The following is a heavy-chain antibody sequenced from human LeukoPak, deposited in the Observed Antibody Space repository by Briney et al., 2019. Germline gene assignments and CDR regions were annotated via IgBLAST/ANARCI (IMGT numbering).Heavy chain of an antibody. J-gene: IGHJ6*03. Sequence: GASVKVSCKASGYTFTSYDINWVRQATGQGLEWMGWMNPNSGNTGYAQKFQGRVTITRNTSISTAYMELSSLRSEDTAVYYCARGLFGATGPEVVYYYYMDVWGKGTTVTVSS. CDR1: GYTFTSYD. V-gene: IGHV1-8*03. D-gene: IGHD3-16*01. CDR3: ARGLFGATGPEVVYYYYMDV. CDR2: MNPNSGNT.